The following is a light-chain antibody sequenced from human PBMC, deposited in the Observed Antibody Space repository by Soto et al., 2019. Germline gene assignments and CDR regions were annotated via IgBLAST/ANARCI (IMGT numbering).Light chain of an antibody. Sequence: DIQMTQSPSSLSASVGDRVTITCQASQDISNYLNWYQQKPGKAPKLLIYDASNLETGVPSRFSGSGSGTDFTFPISSLQHEDIATYYCQQYDNLFTFGPGTKVDIK. CDR3: QQYDNLFT. CDR2: DAS. CDR1: QDISNY. J-gene: IGKJ3*01. V-gene: IGKV1-33*01.